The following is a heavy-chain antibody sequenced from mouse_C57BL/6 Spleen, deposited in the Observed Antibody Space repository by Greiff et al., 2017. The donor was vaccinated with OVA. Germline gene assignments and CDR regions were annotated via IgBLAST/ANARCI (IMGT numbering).Heavy chain of an antibody. D-gene: IGHD2-4*01. Sequence: VMLVESGPELVKPGASVKISCKASGYAFSSSWMNWVKQRPGKGLEWIGRIYPGDGDTNYNGKFKGKATLTADKSSSTAYMQLSSLTSEDSAVYFCASRGIYYDYDGFAYWGQGTLVTVSA. J-gene: IGHJ3*01. CDR3: ASRGIYYDYDGFAY. V-gene: IGHV1-82*01. CDR1: GYAFSSSW. CDR2: IYPGDGDT.